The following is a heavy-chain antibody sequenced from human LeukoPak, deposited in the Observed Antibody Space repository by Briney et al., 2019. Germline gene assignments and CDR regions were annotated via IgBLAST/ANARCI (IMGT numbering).Heavy chain of an antibody. V-gene: IGHV3-7*03. CDR3: ARDQYDTWSRRGNFDS. CDR1: GFTFGKYW. J-gene: IGHJ4*02. D-gene: IGHD3-3*01. Sequence: GGSLRHSCVASGFTFGKYWMSWVRQAPGKGLEWVANIKLDGSEKNYVDSVKGRFTISRDNTKNPLYLQMNSLRVEDTAVFYCARDQYDTWSRRGNFDSWGQGTLVIVSS. CDR2: IKLDGSEK.